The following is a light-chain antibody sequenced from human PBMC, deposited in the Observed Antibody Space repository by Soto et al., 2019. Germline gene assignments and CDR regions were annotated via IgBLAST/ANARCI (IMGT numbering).Light chain of an antibody. CDR2: GAS. J-gene: IGKJ2*02. V-gene: IGKV3-15*01. Sequence: EIVMTQSPATLSVSPGERATLSCRASQSVRSNLAWYQQKPGQAPRLLIYGASTRATGIPARFSGSGSGTELPLTISSLQSGDFAVYHCQQYNNWPPSCTFGQGTKLDI. CDR1: QSVRSN. CDR3: QQYNNWPPSCT.